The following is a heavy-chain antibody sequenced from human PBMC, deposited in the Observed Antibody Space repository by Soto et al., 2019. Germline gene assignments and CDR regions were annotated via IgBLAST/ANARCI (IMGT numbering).Heavy chain of an antibody. CDR2: IYWNDDT. V-gene: IGHV2-5*01. CDR1: GFSLSTSGVG. CDR3: ARSAPRSPFDY. D-gene: IGHD6-6*01. Sequence: QITLKESGPTLVKPTQTLTLTCTFSGFSLSTSGVGVGWIRKPPGKALEWLALIYWNDDTRYSPSLKSRLTITRDTSNNQVVLTMTNMDPVDTATYYCARSAPRSPFDYWGQGTLVTVSS. J-gene: IGHJ4*02.